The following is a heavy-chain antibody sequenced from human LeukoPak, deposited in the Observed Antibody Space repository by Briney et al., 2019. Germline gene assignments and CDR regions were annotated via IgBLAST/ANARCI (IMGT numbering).Heavy chain of an antibody. CDR3: AKAILMATLHYHYMDV. Sequence: GGSLRLSCAASGFTFSSYAMSWVRQAPGKGLEWVSAISGSGGSTYYADSVKGRFTISRDNSKNTLYLQMNSLRAEDTAVYYCAKAILMATLHYHYMDVWGKGTTVTISS. D-gene: IGHD5-24*01. CDR1: GFTFSSYA. J-gene: IGHJ6*03. V-gene: IGHV3-23*01. CDR2: ISGSGGST.